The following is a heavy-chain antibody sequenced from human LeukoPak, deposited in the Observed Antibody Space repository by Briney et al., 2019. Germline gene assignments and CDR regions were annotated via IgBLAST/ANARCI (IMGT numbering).Heavy chain of an antibody. Sequence: GASVKVSCKASGYTFPSHDINWVRQATGQGLEWMGWMNPNSGNTGYAQKFQGRVTMTRNTSISTAYMELSSLRSGDTAVDYFAKGRVDYAPGCQGTLVTVSS. CDR3: AKGRVDYAP. V-gene: IGHV1-8*01. D-gene: IGHD4/OR15-4a*01. CDR2: MNPNSGNT. J-gene: IGHJ5*02. CDR1: GYTFPSHD.